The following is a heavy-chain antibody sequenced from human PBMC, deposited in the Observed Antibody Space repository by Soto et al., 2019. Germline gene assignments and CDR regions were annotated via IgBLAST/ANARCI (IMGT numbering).Heavy chain of an antibody. V-gene: IGHV3-23*01. D-gene: IGHD2-21*01. Sequence: GGSLRHSCVASGFVFSDYAMSWGGEAPGKGLEWVSAISAGGVDTYYADSVKGRFTVSRANSKNTRYLQMNSLRAEDTAIYYCANVPIWCGGSSCYTEGFDSWGQGTLVTVSS. CDR2: ISAGGVDT. CDR1: GFVFSDYA. CDR3: ANVPIWCGGSSCYTEGFDS. J-gene: IGHJ4*02.